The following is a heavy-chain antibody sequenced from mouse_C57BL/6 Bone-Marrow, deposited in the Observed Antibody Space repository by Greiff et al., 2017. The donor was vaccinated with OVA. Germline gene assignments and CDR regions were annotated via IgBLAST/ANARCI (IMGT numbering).Heavy chain of an antibody. V-gene: IGHV8-8*01. CDR2: IWWEDDQ. CDR1: GVSLSTFGMG. J-gene: IGHJ3*01. D-gene: IGHD2-5*01. Sequence: QVTLKVSGPGLLQPSQTLILTCSFSGVSLSTFGMGVGWLRQPSGKGLEWLAHIWWEDDQYYNPALKSRLTISKDTSKNQVFLKIANVDTADTATYYCARSYYSNSYWFAYWGQGTLVTVSA. CDR3: ARSYYSNSYWFAY.